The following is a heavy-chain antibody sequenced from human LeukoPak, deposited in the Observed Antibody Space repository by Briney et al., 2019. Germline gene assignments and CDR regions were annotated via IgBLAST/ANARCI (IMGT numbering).Heavy chain of an antibody. J-gene: IGHJ4*02. Sequence: GASVKVSCKASGYTFTSYDINWVRQATGQGLEWMGRMNPNSGSTGYAQKFQGRVTMTRNTSISTAYMELSSLRSEDTAVYYCARRASPRRITMVRGVNLYYFDYWGQGTLVTVSS. D-gene: IGHD3-10*01. V-gene: IGHV1-8*01. CDR1: GYTFTSYD. CDR2: MNPNSGST. CDR3: ARRASPRRITMVRGVNLYYFDY.